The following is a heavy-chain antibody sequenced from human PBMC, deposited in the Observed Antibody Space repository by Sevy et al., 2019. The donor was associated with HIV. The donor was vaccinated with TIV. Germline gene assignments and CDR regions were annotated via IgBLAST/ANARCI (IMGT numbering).Heavy chain of an antibody. Sequence: GGSLRLSCAASGFTFNTFSMNWVRQRPEKGLEWVSSISSSSNYIFYAVSVEGRFTISRDNAKDSLYLQMNSLRAEDTAVYYCVRDQKGQFSAYDGAGYYGMDVWGPGTTDTVSS. V-gene: IGHV3-21*01. D-gene: IGHD5-12*01. CDR3: VRDQKGQFSAYDGAGYYGMDV. CDR2: ISSSSNYI. CDR1: GFTFNTFS. J-gene: IGHJ6*02.